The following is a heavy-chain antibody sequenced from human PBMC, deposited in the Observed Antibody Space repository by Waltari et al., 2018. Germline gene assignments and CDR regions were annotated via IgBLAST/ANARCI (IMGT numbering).Heavy chain of an antibody. V-gene: IGHV1-3*04. J-gene: IGHJ4*02. CDR3: AREMTRGGGSLDY. Sequence: QVQVVQSGGEVKAPGASVKVSCKASEYRFTSYHLHWVRQAPGQSLEWMGWINTANGNTRYSQKFQGRVTFTRDTSASTAFMELSSLISEDTAMYYCAREMTRGGGSLDYWGQGTLVTVSS. D-gene: IGHD3-16*01. CDR1: EYRFTSYH. CDR2: INTANGNT.